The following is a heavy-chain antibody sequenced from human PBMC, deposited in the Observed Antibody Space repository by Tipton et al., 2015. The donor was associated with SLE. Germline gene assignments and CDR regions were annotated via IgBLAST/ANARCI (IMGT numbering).Heavy chain of an antibody. CDR3: ARDGPFIVVVIAAYFDY. V-gene: IGHV1-18*01. CDR1: GYTFTTYD. Sequence: QLVQSGAEVKKPGASVKVSCKASGYTFTTYDISWVRQAPGQGLEWMGWISTYNGNTNYAQKLQGRVTMTTDTSTSTAYMELRSLRSDDTAVYYCARDGPFIVVVIAAYFDYWGQGTLVTVSS. D-gene: IGHD2-21*01. J-gene: IGHJ4*02. CDR2: ISTYNGNT.